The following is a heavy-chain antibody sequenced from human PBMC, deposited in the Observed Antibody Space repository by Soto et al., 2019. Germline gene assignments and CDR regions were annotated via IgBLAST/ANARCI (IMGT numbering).Heavy chain of an antibody. CDR2: INHSGTT. CDR1: RGSFSGFY. V-gene: IGHV4-34*01. D-gene: IGHD6-25*01. CDR3: ARGRGYVYGSNFYDLDV. J-gene: IGHJ6*02. Sequence: SETLSLTCGVYRGSFSGFYWSWVRQTPGGGLEWIGEINHSGTTNYNPSFQNRVTISVDKSTNNFSLKMTSVTAADAAVYYCARGRGYVYGSNFYDLDVWGQGTTVTVSS.